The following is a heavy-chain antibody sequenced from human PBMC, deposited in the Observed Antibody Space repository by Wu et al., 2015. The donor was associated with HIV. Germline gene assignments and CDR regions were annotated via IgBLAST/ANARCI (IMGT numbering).Heavy chain of an antibody. CDR1: GYTFTSYY. J-gene: IGHJ6*03. CDR3: VREGSNMGDFYYMDV. V-gene: IGHV1-46*03. Sequence: QVQLVQSGAEVMKPGASVKVSCKASGYTFTSYYMHWVRQAPGQGLEWMGIINPSGGSTSYAQKFQGRVTMTRDTSTSTVYMELSSLRSGDTAVYYCVREGSNMGDFYYMDVWGKGTTVTVSS. D-gene: IGHD2/OR15-2a*01. CDR2: INPSGGST.